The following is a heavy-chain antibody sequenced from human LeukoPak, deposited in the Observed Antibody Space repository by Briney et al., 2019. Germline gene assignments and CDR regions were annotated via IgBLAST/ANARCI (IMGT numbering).Heavy chain of an antibody. J-gene: IGHJ6*03. CDR1: GYTFTSYA. CDR2: ISAYNGNT. Sequence: GASVKVSCKASGYTFTSYAMNWVRQAPGQGLEWMGWISAYNGNTNYAQKLQGRVTMTTDTSTSTAYMELRSLRSDDTAVYYCARGSNVYDFWSGYYPNYYYYYMDVWGKGTTVTVSS. V-gene: IGHV1-18*01. D-gene: IGHD3-3*01. CDR3: ARGSNVYDFWSGYYPNYYYYYMDV.